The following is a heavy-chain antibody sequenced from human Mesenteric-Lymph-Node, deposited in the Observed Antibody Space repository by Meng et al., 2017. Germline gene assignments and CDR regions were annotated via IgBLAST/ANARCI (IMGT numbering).Heavy chain of an antibody. V-gene: IGHV4-61*02. D-gene: IGHD1-26*01. Sequence: SETLSLTCTVSGGSIRSCSCYWSWIRQPAGKGLEWIGRIYPSGSTNYNPSRKSRVTISVDTSKNQFSLKLSSVTAADTAVYYCARDSPPRELLGRDAFDIWGQGTMVTVSS. J-gene: IGHJ3*02. CDR2: IYPSGST. CDR3: ARDSPPRELLGRDAFDI. CDR1: GGSIRSCSCY.